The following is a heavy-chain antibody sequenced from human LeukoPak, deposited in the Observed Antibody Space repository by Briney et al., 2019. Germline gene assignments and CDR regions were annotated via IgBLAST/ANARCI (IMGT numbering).Heavy chain of an antibody. CDR2: IRYDGSNK. D-gene: IGHD6-6*01. CDR3: AKDLEYSSSFGIGKLDY. CDR1: GFTFSSYG. J-gene: IGHJ4*02. V-gene: IGHV3-30*02. Sequence: SGGSLRLSCAASGFTFSSYGMHWVRQAPGKGLEWVAFIRYDGSNKYYADSVKGRFTISRDNSKNTLYLQMNSLRAEDTAVYYCAKDLEYSSSFGIGKLDYWGQGTLVTVSS.